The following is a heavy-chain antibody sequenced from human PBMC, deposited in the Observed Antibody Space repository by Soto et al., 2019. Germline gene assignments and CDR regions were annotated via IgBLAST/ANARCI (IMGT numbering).Heavy chain of an antibody. CDR3: ASGIAGYCTTTTCYVGVGTAFDY. D-gene: IGHD2-2*01. CDR1: GDTFSTYA. Sequence: SVKVSCKASGDTFSTYAFTWVRQAPGQGLEWMGAIISIFGTPTYAQKFQGRVTITADKSTTSAYMELSSLRSEDTAVYYCASGIAGYCTTTTCYVGVGTAFDYWGQGTPVTVSS. CDR2: IISIFGTP. J-gene: IGHJ4*02. V-gene: IGHV1-69*06.